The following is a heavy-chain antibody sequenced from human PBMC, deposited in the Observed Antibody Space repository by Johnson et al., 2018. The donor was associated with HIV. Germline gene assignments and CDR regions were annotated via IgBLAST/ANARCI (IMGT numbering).Heavy chain of an antibody. V-gene: IGHV3-66*01. CDR2: IYSGGST. CDR1: GFTVSSNY. D-gene: IGHD6-19*01. CDR3: ARSGWYLSYAFDI. J-gene: IGHJ3*02. Sequence: VQLVESGGGLVQPGGSLRLSCAASGFTVSSNYMSWVRQAPGKGLDWVSVIYSGGSTYYADSVKGRFTISRDNSKNTLYLQMNSLRAEDTAVYYCARSGWYLSYAFDIWGQGTMVTVSS.